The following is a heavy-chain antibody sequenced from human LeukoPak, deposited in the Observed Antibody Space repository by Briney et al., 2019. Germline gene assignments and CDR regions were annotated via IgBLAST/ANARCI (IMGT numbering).Heavy chain of an antibody. CDR3: ARQHQAVAGTIDAFDI. V-gene: IGHV5-51*01. CDR2: IYPGDSDT. J-gene: IGHJ3*02. D-gene: IGHD6-19*01. Sequence: GESLKISRKGSGYSFTSYWVGWVRQMPGKGLEWMGIIYPGDSDTRYSPSFQGQVTISADKSISTAYLQWSSLKASDTAMYYCARQHQAVAGTIDAFDIWGQGTMVTVSS. CDR1: GYSFTSYW.